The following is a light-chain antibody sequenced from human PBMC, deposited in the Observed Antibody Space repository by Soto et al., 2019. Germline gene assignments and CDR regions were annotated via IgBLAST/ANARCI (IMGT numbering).Light chain of an antibody. Sequence: QSVLTQPPSVSAAPGQKVTISCSGSSSIIGNNYVSWYQQFPGTAPKLLICDTNQRPSGIPDRFSGSKSGTSATLAITGLQAGDEADYYCGAWDSSLSAEVFGGGTQLTVL. CDR3: GAWDSSLSAEV. J-gene: IGLJ2*01. V-gene: IGLV1-51*01. CDR1: SSIIGNNY. CDR2: DTN.